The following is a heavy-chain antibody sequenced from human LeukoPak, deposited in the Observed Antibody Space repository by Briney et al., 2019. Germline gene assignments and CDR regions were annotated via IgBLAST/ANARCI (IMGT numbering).Heavy chain of an antibody. Sequence: SVKVSCKASGFTFTNSAVQWVRQARGQRLEWIGWIVVGSGNTNYAQKFQGKVTITADKSTSTAYMELSSLRSEDTAVYYCARDRNVDTAMVTGNWFDPWGQGTLVTVSS. CDR1: GFTFTNSA. CDR3: ARDRNVDTAMVTGNWFDP. CDR2: IVVGSGNT. D-gene: IGHD5-18*01. V-gene: IGHV1-58*01. J-gene: IGHJ5*02.